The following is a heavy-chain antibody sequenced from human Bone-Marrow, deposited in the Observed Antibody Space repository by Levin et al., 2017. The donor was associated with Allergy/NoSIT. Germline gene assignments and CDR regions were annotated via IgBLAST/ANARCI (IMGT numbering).Heavy chain of an antibody. Sequence: SETLSLTCAVYGGSFSGYYWSWIRQPPGKGLEWIGEINHGGSTNYNPSLRSRVTISLDTSQKHFSLEVTSVTAAETAVYYCARVGYCSSRNCYAIDGVDVWGPGTTVAVSS. J-gene: IGHJ6*02. V-gene: IGHV4-34*01. D-gene: IGHD2-2*01. CDR3: ARVGYCSSRNCYAIDGVDV. CDR2: INHGGST. CDR1: GGSFSGYY.